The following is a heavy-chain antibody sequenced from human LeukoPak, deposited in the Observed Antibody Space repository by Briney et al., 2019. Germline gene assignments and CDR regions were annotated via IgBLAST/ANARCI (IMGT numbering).Heavy chain of an antibody. V-gene: IGHV3-23*01. CDR2: ISGSGGST. Sequence: GGSLRLSCAASGLTFSSYAMSWVRQAPGKGLEWVSAISGSGGSTYYADSVKGRFTISRDNSKNTLYLQMNSLRAEDTAVYYCAKAPPTYYDILTGYWDRYYFDYWGQGTLVTVSS. D-gene: IGHD3-9*01. CDR3: AKAPPTYYDILTGYWDRYYFDY. J-gene: IGHJ4*02. CDR1: GLTFSSYA.